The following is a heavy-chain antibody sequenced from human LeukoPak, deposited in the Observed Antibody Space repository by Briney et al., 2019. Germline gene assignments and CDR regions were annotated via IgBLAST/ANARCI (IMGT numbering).Heavy chain of an antibody. CDR1: GGTFSSYA. D-gene: IGHD3-10*01. J-gene: IGHJ4*02. CDR2: IIPIFGTA. V-gene: IGHV1-69*05. Sequence: ASVKVSCKASGGTFSSYAISWVRQAPGQGLEWMGGIIPIFGTANYVQKFQGRVTITTDESTSTAYMELSSLRSEDTAVYYCAIYYYGSGSYYTTPPQWGPFDYWGQGTLVTVSS. CDR3: AIYYYGSGSYYTTPPQWGPFDY.